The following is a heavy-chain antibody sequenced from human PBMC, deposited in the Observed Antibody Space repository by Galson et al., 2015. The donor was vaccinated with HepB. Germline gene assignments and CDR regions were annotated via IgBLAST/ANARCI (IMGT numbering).Heavy chain of an antibody. Sequence: SLRLSCAASGFMFSNYGMHWVRQAPGKGLEWVAAIWHDGSNKYYPDSVKGRFTISKDNSQNTLYLQMNSVRADDTAVYYCARSGEGWYFDLWGRGTLVSVSS. D-gene: IGHD7-27*01. CDR1: GFMFSNYG. CDR2: IWHDGSNK. CDR3: ARSGEGWYFDL. V-gene: IGHV3-33*01. J-gene: IGHJ2*01.